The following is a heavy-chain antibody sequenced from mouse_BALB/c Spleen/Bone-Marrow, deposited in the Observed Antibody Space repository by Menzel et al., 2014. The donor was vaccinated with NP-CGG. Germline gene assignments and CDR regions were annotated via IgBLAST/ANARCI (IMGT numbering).Heavy chain of an antibody. CDR2: ILPGNTNA. CDR3: ARGWYSMDD. CDR1: GYTFSNYW. V-gene: IGHV1-9*01. Sequence: LQESGAEQMQPGASVKISCKATGYTFSNYWIEWVKQRPGHGLEWIGEILPGNTNASYNEKFKGRATFTADTSSNTAYMQLSSLTSEDSAVYYCARGWYSMDDWGQGTSVTVSS. J-gene: IGHJ4*01.